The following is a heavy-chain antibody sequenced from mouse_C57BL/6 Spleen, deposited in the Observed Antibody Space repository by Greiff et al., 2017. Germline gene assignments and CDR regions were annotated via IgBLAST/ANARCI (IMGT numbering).Heavy chain of an antibody. Sequence: VQLQQPGAELVKPGASVTLSCKASGYTFTSYWMHWVKQRPGQGLEWIGMIHPNSGSTNYNEKFKSKAPLTVDKSSSTAYMQLSSLTSEDSAVYYCARPLITTVPYFDYWGQGTTLTVSA. CDR2: IHPNSGST. CDR3: ARPLITTVPYFDY. V-gene: IGHV1-64*01. D-gene: IGHD1-1*01. CDR1: GYTFTSYW. J-gene: IGHJ2*01.